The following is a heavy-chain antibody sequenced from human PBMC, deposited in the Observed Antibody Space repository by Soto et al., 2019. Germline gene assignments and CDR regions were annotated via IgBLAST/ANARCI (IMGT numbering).Heavy chain of an antibody. CDR2: VYYSGTT. Sequence: SETLSLTCSVSGGSVSDKTYYWSWIRQPPGKRLEWIGYVYYSGTTNYNPSPKSRVTISVDLSKNRFSLRLSSVTTADTALYYCARTTAVPNTLRSRYFFDDWGQGTLVTVSS. CDR3: ARTTAVPNTLRSRYFFDD. J-gene: IGHJ4*02. CDR1: GGSVSDKTYY. D-gene: IGHD4-17*01. V-gene: IGHV4-61*01.